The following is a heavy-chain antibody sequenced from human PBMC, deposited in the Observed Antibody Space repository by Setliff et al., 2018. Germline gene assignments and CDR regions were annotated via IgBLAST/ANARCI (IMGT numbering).Heavy chain of an antibody. J-gene: IGHJ4*02. V-gene: IGHV4-59*11. CDR1: GGSISSHY. CDR2: IYYSGST. D-gene: IGHD2-15*01. Sequence: PSETLPLTCTVSGGSISSHYWSWSRQPPGKGLEWIGYIYYSGSTNYNPSLKSRGTISVDTSTNQLSLKLRSVTAADTAVYYCARVGYCSGGSCWRSFDYWGQGTLVTVSS. CDR3: ARVGYCSGGSCWRSFDY.